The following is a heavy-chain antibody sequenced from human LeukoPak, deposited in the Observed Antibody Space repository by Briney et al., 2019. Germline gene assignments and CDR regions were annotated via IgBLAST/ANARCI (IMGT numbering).Heavy chain of an antibody. V-gene: IGHV3-43*02. CDR3: ATWAFYHSLDV. D-gene: IGHD1-26*01. Sequence: GGSLRLSCEASGFTFDAYAMHWVRQAPGKGLEWVSLINKDGSATYYADSVKGRFTISRDNSKNSLYLQMNSLRSEDTALYYCATWAFYHSLDVWGQGTTVAVSS. CDR2: INKDGSAT. CDR1: GFTFDAYA. J-gene: IGHJ6*02.